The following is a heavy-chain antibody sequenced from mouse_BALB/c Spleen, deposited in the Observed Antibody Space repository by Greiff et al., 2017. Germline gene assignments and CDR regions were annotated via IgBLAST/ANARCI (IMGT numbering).Heavy chain of an antibody. V-gene: IGHV1-80*01. J-gene: IGHJ2*01. CDR1: GYAFSSYW. CDR3: ARDYDPGYFDY. Sequence: VKVVESGAELVRPGSSVKISCKASGYAFSSYWMNWVKQRPGQGLEWIGQIYPGDGDTNYNGKFKGKATLTADKSSSTAYMQLSSLTSEDSAVYFCARDYDPGYFDYWGQGTTLTVSS. CDR2: IYPGDGDT. D-gene: IGHD2-4*01.